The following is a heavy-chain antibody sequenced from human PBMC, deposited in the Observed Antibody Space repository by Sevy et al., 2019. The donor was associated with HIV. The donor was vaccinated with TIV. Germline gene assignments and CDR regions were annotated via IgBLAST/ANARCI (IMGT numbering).Heavy chain of an antibody. J-gene: IGHJ6*02. CDR2: IWYDGSNK. Sequence: GGSLRLSCAASGFTFSSYGMHWVRQAPGKGLEWVAVIWYDGSNKYYADSVKGRFTIYRDNSKNTLYLQMNSLRAEDTAVYYCARDLYSSGWAVVDYYYYYGMDVWGQRTTVTVSS. CDR3: ARDLYSSGWAVVDYYYYYGMDV. V-gene: IGHV3-33*01. D-gene: IGHD6-19*01. CDR1: GFTFSSYG.